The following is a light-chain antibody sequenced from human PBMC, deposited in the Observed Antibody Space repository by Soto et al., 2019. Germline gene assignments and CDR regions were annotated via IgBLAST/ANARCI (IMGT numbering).Light chain of an antibody. CDR1: QSVNSN. CDR2: GAS. V-gene: IGKV3-15*01. J-gene: IGKJ1*01. CDR3: QQYVDWPRT. Sequence: EIVLTHSPVTLSFSPVERATLSCRASQSVNSNYLAWYQQKRGQAPRLLIYGASNRATGVPDRFSGSGSGTVFTLTISSLQSDDFAVYYCQQYVDWPRTFGQGTKVDIK.